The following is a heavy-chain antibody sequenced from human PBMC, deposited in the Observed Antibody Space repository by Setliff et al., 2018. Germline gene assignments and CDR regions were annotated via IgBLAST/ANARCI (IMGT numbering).Heavy chain of an antibody. CDR3: ARGGDSGSYFLANHDAFDI. CDR1: GGSISSSSYY. J-gene: IGHJ3*02. CDR2: IHYSGST. Sequence: PSETLSLTCTVSGGSISSSSYYWGWIRQPPGEGLEWIGSIHYSGSTYYNPSLKSRVTISIDTSKNQFSLKLSSVTAADTAVYYCARGGDSGSYFLANHDAFDIWGQGTMVTVSS. V-gene: IGHV4-39*07. D-gene: IGHD1-26*01.